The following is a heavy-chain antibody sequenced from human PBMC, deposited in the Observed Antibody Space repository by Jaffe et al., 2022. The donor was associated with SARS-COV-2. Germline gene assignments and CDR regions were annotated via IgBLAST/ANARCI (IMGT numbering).Heavy chain of an antibody. CDR2: VVSSGIST. CDR1: GFTFSSYA. J-gene: IGHJ3*02. D-gene: IGHD3-10*01. Sequence: EVQLVESGGGLLQPGGSLRLSCSASGFTFSSYAMGWVRQAPGKGLEWVSSVVSSGISTYHTDSVKGRFTISRDNSKNTLYLQMNSLRAEDTAVYYCAKGGYYGSQSYYKGGFDIWGQGTLVTVSS. CDR3: AKGGYYGSQSYYKGGFDI. V-gene: IGHV3-23*04.